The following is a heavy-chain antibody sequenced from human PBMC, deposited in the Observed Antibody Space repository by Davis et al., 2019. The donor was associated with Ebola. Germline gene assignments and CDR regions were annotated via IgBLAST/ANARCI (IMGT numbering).Heavy chain of an antibody. V-gene: IGHV3-48*02. Sequence: GESLKISCAASGFIFSSYSMSWVRQAPGKGLEWVSYITSSSSTIYYADSVKGRFTISRDNAKNSLFLQVNSLRDEDTAVYYCARLRPYGYYYSGMDVWGQGTTVTVSS. CDR3: ARLRPYGYYYSGMDV. J-gene: IGHJ6*02. CDR2: ITSSSSTI. D-gene: IGHD4-17*01. CDR1: GFIFSSYS.